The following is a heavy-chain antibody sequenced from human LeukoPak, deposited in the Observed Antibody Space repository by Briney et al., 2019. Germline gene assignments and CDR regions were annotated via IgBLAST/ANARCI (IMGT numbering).Heavy chain of an antibody. CDR3: AKDSEIVRIDY. J-gene: IGHJ4*02. V-gene: IGHV3-30*18. CDR2: ISYDGSNK. CDR1: GFTFSSYW. Sequence: GGSLRLSWAASGFTFSSYWMHWVRQAPGKGLEWVAVISYDGSNKYYADSVKGRFTTSRDNSKNTLYLQMNSLRAEDTAVYYCAKDSEIVRIDYWGQGTLVTVSS. D-gene: IGHD5-12*01.